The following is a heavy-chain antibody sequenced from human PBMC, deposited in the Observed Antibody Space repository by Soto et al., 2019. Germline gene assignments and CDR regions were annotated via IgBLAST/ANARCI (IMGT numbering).Heavy chain of an antibody. CDR3: ARDQAEIVAAPLDGNALSNWFDP. CDR2: IFYDGSRK. D-gene: IGHD5-12*01. CDR1: GFTFSTYG. V-gene: IGHV3-33*01. Sequence: QVQLVESGGGVVQPGRSLRLSCAASGFTFSTYGIHWVRQAPGKGLEWVAAIFYDGSRKFYTDSVKGRFTISRDNSKNTVYLQMNGLRAEDTAVYYCARDQAEIVAAPLDGNALSNWFDPWGQGTLVTVSS. J-gene: IGHJ5*02.